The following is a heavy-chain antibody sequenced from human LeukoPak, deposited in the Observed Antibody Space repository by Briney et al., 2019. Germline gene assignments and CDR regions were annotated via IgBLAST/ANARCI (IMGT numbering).Heavy chain of an antibody. V-gene: IGHV4-34*01. CDR3: ARSASSSWFIDAFDI. CDR1: GGSFSGYY. D-gene: IGHD6-13*01. CDR2: INHSGST. Sequence: SETLSLTCAVCGGSFSGYYWSWIRQPPGKGLEWIGEINHSGSTNYNPSLKSRVTISVDTSKNQFSLKLSSVTAADTAVYYCARSASSSWFIDAFDIWGQGTMVTVSS. J-gene: IGHJ3*02.